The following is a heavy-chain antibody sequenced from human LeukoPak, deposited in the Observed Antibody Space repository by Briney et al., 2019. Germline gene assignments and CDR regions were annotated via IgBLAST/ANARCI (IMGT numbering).Heavy chain of an antibody. D-gene: IGHD1-26*01. J-gene: IGHJ6*02. V-gene: IGHV3-23*05. CDR3: AHLVWEYVGGLDV. Sequence: GGSLRLPCAASGFTFRSFGMNWVRQAPGKGLEWVSGIYTNSRDTRYADSVKGRFTISRDDSKNMLYLQMHSLRVEDTAVFYCAHLVWEYVGGLDVWGQGTTVTVSS. CDR1: GFTFRSFG. CDR2: IYTNSRDT.